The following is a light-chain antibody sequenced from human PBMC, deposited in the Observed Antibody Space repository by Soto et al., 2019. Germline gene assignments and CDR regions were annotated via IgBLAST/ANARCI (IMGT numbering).Light chain of an antibody. CDR2: EVS. CDR3: SSYTSSSTLV. Sequence: QSALTQPASVSGSPGQSITISCTGTSSDVGGYTYVSWYQQHPGKAPKLMIYEVSNRPSGVSNRFSGSKSGSTASLTISGLQAEDEGVYYCSSYTSSSTLVFGGGTKVTVL. V-gene: IGLV2-14*01. CDR1: SSDVGGYTY. J-gene: IGLJ3*02.